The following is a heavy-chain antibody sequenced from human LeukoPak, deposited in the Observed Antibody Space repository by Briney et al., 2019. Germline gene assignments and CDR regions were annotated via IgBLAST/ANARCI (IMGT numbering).Heavy chain of an antibody. V-gene: IGHV5-51*01. CDR3: PGLVVGATLSFDI. CDR2: IYPGDSDN. J-gene: IGHJ3*02. Sequence: GESLKSSCESSGYSSTSDMSGGVRHTPGKGLGWMGIIYPGDSDNRYSPSFQGQVTISAEKSLSTGYLQWSSLKASDTAMYYCPGLVVGATLSFDIWGQGTMVTVSS. D-gene: IGHD1-26*01. CDR1: GYSSTSDM.